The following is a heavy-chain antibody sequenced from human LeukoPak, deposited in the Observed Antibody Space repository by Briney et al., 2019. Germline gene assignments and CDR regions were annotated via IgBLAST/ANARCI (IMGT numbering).Heavy chain of an antibody. J-gene: IGHJ6*02. CDR3: ARDTLSGVIIGPRMDV. CDR2: IKPDGSES. Sequence: GGSLRLSCAASGFTFSSYWTSWVRQAPGKELEWVAIIKPDGSESYCVDSVEGRFTVSRDNTKNSLYLQMNSLRAEDTAVYYCARDTLSGVIIGPRMDVWGQGTTVTVSS. CDR1: GFTFSSYW. V-gene: IGHV3-7*01. D-gene: IGHD3-3*01.